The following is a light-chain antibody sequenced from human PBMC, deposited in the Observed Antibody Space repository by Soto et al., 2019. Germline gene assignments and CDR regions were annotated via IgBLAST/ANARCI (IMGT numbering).Light chain of an antibody. J-gene: IGKJ1*01. CDR1: QTINSN. V-gene: IGKV3-15*01. CDR3: ELYGTSFQA. CDR2: GAS. Sequence: EIVMTQSPATLSVSPGERATLSCRASQTINSNLAWYQQRPGQAPRLLMYGASIRATGVPARFSGSESGTGFSRTISSLQSEDFAIFYCELYGTSFQAFGQGTRVEIK.